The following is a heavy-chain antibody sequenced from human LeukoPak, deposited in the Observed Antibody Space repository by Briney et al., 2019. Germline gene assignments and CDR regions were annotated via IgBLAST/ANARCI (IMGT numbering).Heavy chain of an antibody. J-gene: IGHJ4*02. D-gene: IGHD1-1*01. CDR3: ASGFTGTFTDY. V-gene: IGHV3-21*01. Sequence: GGSLRLSYAASGFTFSSYSMNWVRQAPGKGLEWVSSISSSSSYIYYADSVKGRFTISRDNAKNSLYLQMNSLRAEDTAVYYCASGFTGTFTDYWGQGTLVTVSS. CDR2: ISSSSSYI. CDR1: GFTFSSYS.